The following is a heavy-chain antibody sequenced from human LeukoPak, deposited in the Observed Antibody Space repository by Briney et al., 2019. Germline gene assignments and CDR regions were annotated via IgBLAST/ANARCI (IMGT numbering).Heavy chain of an antibody. CDR3: AKDRYIVVVPAAPSEYFQH. CDR2: ISGSGGST. D-gene: IGHD2-2*01. CDR1: GFTFSSYA. V-gene: IGHV3-23*01. Sequence: GGSLRLSCAASGFTFSSYAMSWVCQAPGKGLEWVSAISGSGGSTYYADSVKGRFTISRDNSKNTLYLQMNSLRAEDTAVYYCAKDRYIVVVPAAPSEYFQHWGQGTLVTVSS. J-gene: IGHJ1*01.